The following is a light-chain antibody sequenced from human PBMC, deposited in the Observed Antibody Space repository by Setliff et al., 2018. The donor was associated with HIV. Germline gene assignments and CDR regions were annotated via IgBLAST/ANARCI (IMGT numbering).Light chain of an antibody. CDR3: SSYTSSSTYV. J-gene: IGLJ1*01. Sequence: QSALTQPASVSGSPGQSITISCTGTSSDVGGYSHVSWYHQHPGKAPKLMIYEVSHRPSGVSNRFSGSKSGNTASLTISGLQAEDEADYYCSSYTSSSTYVFGTGTKVTVL. V-gene: IGLV2-14*01. CDR2: EVS. CDR1: SSDVGGYSH.